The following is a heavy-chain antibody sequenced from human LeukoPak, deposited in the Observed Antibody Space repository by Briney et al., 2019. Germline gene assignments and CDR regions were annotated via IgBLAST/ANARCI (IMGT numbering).Heavy chain of an antibody. V-gene: IGHV3-7*01. CDR2: IKQDGSEK. CDR1: GFTFSSYW. Sequence: AGGSLRLSCAASGFTFSSYWMSWVRQAPGKGLEWVANIKQDGSEKYYVDSVKGRFTISRDNAKNSLYLQMNSLRAEDTAVYYCARVAGHQPRDDYYYYYGMDVWGQGTTVTVSS. J-gene: IGHJ6*02. CDR3: ARVAGHQPRDDYYYYYGMDV. D-gene: IGHD2-2*01.